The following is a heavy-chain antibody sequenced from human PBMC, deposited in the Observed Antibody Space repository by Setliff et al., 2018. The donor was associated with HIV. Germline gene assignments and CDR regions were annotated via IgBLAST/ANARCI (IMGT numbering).Heavy chain of an antibody. Sequence: PSETLSLTCNVSGGSISSGNYYWSWIRLPAGKGLEWVGDIYYTGSTNFSPSLKSRVTISLDTSKNQFSLKLSSVSAADTAMYYCARGNPDFDILTGYWSHYFDYWGQGRLVTVSS. J-gene: IGHJ4*02. CDR1: GGSISSGNYY. D-gene: IGHD3-9*01. V-gene: IGHV4-61*10. CDR2: IYYTGST. CDR3: ARGNPDFDILTGYWSHYFDY.